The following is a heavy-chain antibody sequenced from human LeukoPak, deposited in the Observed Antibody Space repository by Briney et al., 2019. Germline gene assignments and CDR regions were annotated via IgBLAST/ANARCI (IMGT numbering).Heavy chain of an antibody. CDR3: AKDLCSSTSCYTANWFDP. CDR2: ISGSGGST. V-gene: IGHV3-23*01. D-gene: IGHD2-2*02. Sequence: GASLQISCAASGFTFSSYAMSWVRQAPGKGLEWVSAISGSGGSTYYADSVKGRFTISRDNSKNTLYLQMNSLRAEDTAVYYCAKDLCSSTSCYTANWFDPWGQGTLVTVSS. J-gene: IGHJ5*02. CDR1: GFTFSSYA.